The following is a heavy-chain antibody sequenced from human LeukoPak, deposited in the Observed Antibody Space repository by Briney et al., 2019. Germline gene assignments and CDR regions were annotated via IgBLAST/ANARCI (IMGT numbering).Heavy chain of an antibody. CDR1: GYTFTSYA. J-gene: IGHJ4*02. V-gene: IGHV1-3*01. CDR3: ASPRYGSGGAFDY. Sequence: EASVTVSFKASGYTFTSYAMHWVRQAPGQRREWMGWINAGNGNTKYSQKFQGRVTITRDTSASTAYMELSSLRSEDTAVYYCASPRYGSGGAFDYWGQGTLVTVSS. CDR2: INAGNGNT. D-gene: IGHD3-10*01.